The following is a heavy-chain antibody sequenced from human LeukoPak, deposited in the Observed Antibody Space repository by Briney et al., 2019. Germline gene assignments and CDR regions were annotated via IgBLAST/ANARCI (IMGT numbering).Heavy chain of an antibody. CDR1: GFTFSSYE. D-gene: IGHD3-22*01. Sequence: GGSLRLSCAASGFTFSSYEMNWLRQAPGKGLEWVSYISSSGSTIYYADSVKGRFTISRDNAKNSLYLQMNSLRAEDTAVYYCAKDGGYYDIDYWGQGTLVTVSS. V-gene: IGHV3-48*03. J-gene: IGHJ4*02. CDR3: AKDGGYYDIDY. CDR2: ISSSGSTI.